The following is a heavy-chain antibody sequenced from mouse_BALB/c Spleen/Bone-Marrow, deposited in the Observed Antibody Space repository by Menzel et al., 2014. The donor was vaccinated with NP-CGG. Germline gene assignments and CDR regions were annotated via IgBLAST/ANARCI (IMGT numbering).Heavy chain of an antibody. Sequence: QVQLQQSGPSLVQPSPSLSITCTVSGFSLTSYGVHWVRQSPGKGLEWLGVICSGGSTDYNAAFMSRLSITKDNSKSQVFFKMNSLQADATAIYYCAKNYWDYFDYWGQGTTLTVSS. D-gene: IGHD4-1*01. CDR1: GFSLTSYG. CDR3: AKNYWDYFDY. V-gene: IGHV2-5-1*01. CDR2: ICSGGST. J-gene: IGHJ2*01.